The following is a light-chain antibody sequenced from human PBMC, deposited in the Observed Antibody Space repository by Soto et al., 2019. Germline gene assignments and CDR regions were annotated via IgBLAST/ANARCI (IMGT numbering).Light chain of an antibody. V-gene: IGKV3-20*01. CDR1: QSVSIY. J-gene: IGKJ1*01. CDR2: GAS. Sequence: EIVLTQSPATLSLSPGERATLSCRASQSVSIYLAWYQQKPGQAPRLLIYGASTRATDMPGTFSGSGSGTDFTLTISRLEPEDFAVYYCQQYGSSGTFGQGTKVDIK. CDR3: QQYGSSGT.